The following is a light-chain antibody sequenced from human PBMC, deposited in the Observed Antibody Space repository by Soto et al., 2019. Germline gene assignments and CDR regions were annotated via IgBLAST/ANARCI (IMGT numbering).Light chain of an antibody. V-gene: IGLV2-14*03. CDR3: SSFTSSNTLL. CDR1: SSDVGGYIY. CDR2: DVT. Sequence: QSALTQPASVSGSPGQSITISCTGTSSDVGGYIYVSWHQQHPGTAPKLMIYDVTIRPSGVSHRFSGSKSGNTASLTISNLMAEDEADYYCSSFTSSNTLLFGGGTKLTVL. J-gene: IGLJ2*01.